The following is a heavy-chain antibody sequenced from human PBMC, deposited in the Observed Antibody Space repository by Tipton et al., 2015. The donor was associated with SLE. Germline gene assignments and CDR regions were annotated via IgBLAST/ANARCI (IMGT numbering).Heavy chain of an antibody. CDR3: ASEMPSNAFNI. V-gene: IGHV3-7*01. D-gene: IGHD2-2*01. CDR2: VKHDASEK. J-gene: IGHJ3*02. Sequence: SLRLSCAASGFNFNLYWLNWIRQAPGKGLEWVARVKHDASEKQYVGSVKGRFTIYRDNVKNSLYLQMSSLRVEDSATYFCASEMPSNAFNIWGPGTMVTVSS. CDR1: GFNFNLYW.